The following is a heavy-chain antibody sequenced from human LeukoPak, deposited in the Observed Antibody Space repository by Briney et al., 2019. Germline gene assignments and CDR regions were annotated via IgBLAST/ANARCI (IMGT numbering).Heavy chain of an antibody. Sequence: KASETLSLTCAVSGYSISSGYYWGWIRQPPGKGLEWIGSIYHSGSTYYNPSLKSRVTISVDTSKNQFSLKLSSVTAADTAVYYCARDVEDCGGDCYYFDHWGQGTLVTVSS. CDR3: ARDVEDCGGDCYYFDH. CDR2: IYHSGST. V-gene: IGHV4-38-2*02. J-gene: IGHJ4*02. D-gene: IGHD2-21*02. CDR1: GYSISSGYY.